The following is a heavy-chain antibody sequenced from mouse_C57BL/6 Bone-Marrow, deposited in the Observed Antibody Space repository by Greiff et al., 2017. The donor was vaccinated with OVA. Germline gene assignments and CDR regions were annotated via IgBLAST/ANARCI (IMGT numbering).Heavy chain of an antibody. CDR1: GFTFSDYY. D-gene: IGHD2-1*01. CDR2: ISNGGGST. Sequence: EVQLVESGGGLVQPGGSLKLSCAASGFTFSDYYMYWVRQTPEKRLEWVAYISNGGGSTYYPDTVKGRFTISRDNAKNTLYLQMSRLKSEDTAMYYCARRSPYGNYVFFDYWGQGTTLTVSS. V-gene: IGHV5-12*01. J-gene: IGHJ2*01. CDR3: ARRSPYGNYVFFDY.